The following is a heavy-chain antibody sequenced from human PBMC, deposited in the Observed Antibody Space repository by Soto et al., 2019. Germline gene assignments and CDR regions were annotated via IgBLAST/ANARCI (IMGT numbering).Heavy chain of an antibody. CDR1: GDTISTGGYS. J-gene: IGHJ4*02. CDR3: ARDRVMLTFGGASEEWGIDS. CDR2: TYHSGNP. D-gene: IGHD3-16*01. V-gene: IGHV4-30-2*01. Sequence: SETLSLTCGVSGDTISTGGYSWAWIRQPPGKALEWIGHTYHSGNPYYNPSLKSRVIISVDRSKNQFSLKLNSVTAADTAVYYCARDRVMLTFGGASEEWGIDSWGPGTLVTVSS.